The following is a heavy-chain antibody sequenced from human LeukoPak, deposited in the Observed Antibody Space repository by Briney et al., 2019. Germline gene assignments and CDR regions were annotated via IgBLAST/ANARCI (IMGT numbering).Heavy chain of an antibody. CDR1: GFTFSSAA. CDR2: ISSGPATK. J-gene: IGHJ5*02. CDR3: VRENSGYDR. D-gene: IGHD5-12*01. Sequence: GGSLRLSCAASGFTFSSAAMTWVRQAPRKGLEWVSYISSGPATKYYADSVKGRFTISRDNAKNSLYLQMNSLRAEDTAVYYCVRENSGYDRWGQGTLVTVSS. V-gene: IGHV3-48*04.